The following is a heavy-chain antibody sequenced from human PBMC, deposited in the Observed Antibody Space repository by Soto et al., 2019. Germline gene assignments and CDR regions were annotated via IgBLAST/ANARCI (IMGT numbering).Heavy chain of an antibody. CDR3: AKDDAVAGGFLQN. CDR1: GFTFSNYP. Sequence: EVQLLESGGGLVQPGGSLRLSCAASGFTFSNYPMSWVRQAPGKGMEWVSRFNGNGDATYYAESVKRRFTVSRDNSKNTLYLKMNSLRAEDTAVYHCAKDDAVAGGFLQNWGQGTLVTVSS. D-gene: IGHD6-19*01. V-gene: IGHV3-23*01. J-gene: IGHJ4*02. CDR2: FNGNGDAT.